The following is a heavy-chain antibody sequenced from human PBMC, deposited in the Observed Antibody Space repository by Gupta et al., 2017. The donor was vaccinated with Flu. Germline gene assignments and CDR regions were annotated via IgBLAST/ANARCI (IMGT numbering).Heavy chain of an antibody. CDR3: TRMGEYYDILTGYYDYYYGMDV. V-gene: IGHV3-49*02. D-gene: IGHD3-9*01. J-gene: IGHJ6*02. Sequence: GLEWVGFIRSKAYGGTTEYAASVKGRFTISRDDSKSIAYLQMNSLKTEDTAVYYCTRMGEYYDILTGYYDYYYGMDVWGQGTTVTVSS. CDR2: IRSKAYGGTT.